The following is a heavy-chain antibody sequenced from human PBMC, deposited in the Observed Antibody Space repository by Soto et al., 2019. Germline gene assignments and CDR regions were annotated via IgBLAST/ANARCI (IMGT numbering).Heavy chain of an antibody. V-gene: IGHV4-59*12. CDR1: GGSFSPNY. CDR3: ARDSPDCSGGSCYFDY. Sequence: SATLSLTCTVSGGSFSPNYWAWIRQPPGKGLEWIGYIYYGGTTRYNPSLESRVTVSLETSKSQFSLTLSSVTASDTAVYYCARDSPDCSGGSCYFDYWGQGTLVTVSS. D-gene: IGHD2-15*01. CDR2: IYYGGTT. J-gene: IGHJ4*02.